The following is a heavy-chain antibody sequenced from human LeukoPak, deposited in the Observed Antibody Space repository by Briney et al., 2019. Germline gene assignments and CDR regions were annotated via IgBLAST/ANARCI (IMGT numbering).Heavy chain of an antibody. J-gene: IGHJ4*02. Sequence: PGGSLRLSCAASGFTFSSYWMSWVRQAPGKGLEGVANIKQEGSEKYYVDSVKGRFTISRDNAKNSLYLQMNSLRAEDTAVYYCARDRRESSGWYFDYWGQGTLVTVSS. CDR2: IKQEGSEK. V-gene: IGHV3-7*01. D-gene: IGHD6-19*01. CDR3: ARDRRESSGWYFDY. CDR1: GFTFSSYW.